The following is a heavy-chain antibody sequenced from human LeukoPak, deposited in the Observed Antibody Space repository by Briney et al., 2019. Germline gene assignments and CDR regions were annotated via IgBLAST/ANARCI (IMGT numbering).Heavy chain of an antibody. Sequence: QTGGSLRLSCAVSGFTFSSYAMSWVRQAPGKGLEWVSAISGSGGSTYYADSVKGRFTISRDNSKNTLYLQMNSLRAEDTAVYYCAKDTAGYWGSDYWGQGTLVTVSS. CDR2: ISGSGGST. CDR3: AKDTAGYWGSDY. J-gene: IGHJ4*02. D-gene: IGHD2-8*02. CDR1: GFTFSSYA. V-gene: IGHV3-23*01.